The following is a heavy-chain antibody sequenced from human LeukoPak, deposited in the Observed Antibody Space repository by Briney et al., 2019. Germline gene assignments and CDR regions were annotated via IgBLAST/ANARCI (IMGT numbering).Heavy chain of an antibody. CDR2: INRNNGGT. CDR1: GYTFTGYY. CDR3: ARDNRGGSYSGYFDY. Sequence: GASVKVSCKASGYTFTGYYIHWVRQAPGQGLEWMGWINRNNGGTKYAQKFQGRVTMTRDTSINTAYMELSRLRSDDTAVYYCARDNRGGSYSGYFDYWGQGTLVTVSS. J-gene: IGHJ4*02. D-gene: IGHD1-26*01. V-gene: IGHV1-2*02.